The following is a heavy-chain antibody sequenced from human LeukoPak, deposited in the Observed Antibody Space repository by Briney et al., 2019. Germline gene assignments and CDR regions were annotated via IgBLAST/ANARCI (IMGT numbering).Heavy chain of an antibody. Sequence: SETLSLTCTVSGGSISSGDYYWSWIRQPPGQGLEWIGYIFYSGTTYYNPSLKSRLTISVDTSKNQFSLKLSSVSAADTAVYYCARVKWDIVVVPAATFFDSWGQGTLVTVSS. CDR2: IFYSGTT. J-gene: IGHJ4*02. CDR3: ARVKWDIVVVPAATFFDS. CDR1: GGSISSGDYY. V-gene: IGHV4-30-4*01. D-gene: IGHD2-2*01.